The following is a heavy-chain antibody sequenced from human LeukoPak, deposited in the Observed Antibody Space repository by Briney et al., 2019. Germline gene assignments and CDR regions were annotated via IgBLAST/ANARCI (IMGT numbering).Heavy chain of an antibody. D-gene: IGHD6-13*01. Sequence: GESLKISCKGSGYSFTSYWIGWVRQMPGKGLEWMGIIYPGDSDTRYSPSFQGQVTISADKSISTAYPQWSSLKASDTAMYYCARSAFSSSWSNNWFDPWGQGTLVTVSS. V-gene: IGHV5-51*01. CDR2: IYPGDSDT. CDR3: ARSAFSSSWSNNWFDP. CDR1: GYSFTSYW. J-gene: IGHJ5*02.